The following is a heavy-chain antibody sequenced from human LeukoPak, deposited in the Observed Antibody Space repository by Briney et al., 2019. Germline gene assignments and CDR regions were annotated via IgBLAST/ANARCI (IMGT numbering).Heavy chain of an antibody. CDR2: INSDGSRT. Sequence: GGSLRLSCAASGFTFSSYWMYWVRQAPGRGLVWVSRINSDGSRTSYADSVKGRFTISRDNAKNTLYLQMNSLRAEDTAVYYCARDWGTGKHQDYWGQGTLVTVSS. CDR3: ARDWGTGKHQDY. J-gene: IGHJ4*02. V-gene: IGHV3-74*01. D-gene: IGHD3-16*01. CDR1: GFTFSSYW.